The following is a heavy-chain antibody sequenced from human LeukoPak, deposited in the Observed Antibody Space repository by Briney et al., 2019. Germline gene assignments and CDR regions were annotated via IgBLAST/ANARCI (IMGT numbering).Heavy chain of an antibody. CDR1: GYTFTGYY. V-gene: IGHV1-2*02. Sequence: ASVKVSCKASGYTFTGYYMHWVRQAPGQGLEWMGWINPNSGTNYAQKFQGRVTMTRDTSITTAYMELSSPRSDDTAVYYCARGKMNGDDFDYWGQGTLVTVAS. CDR3: ARGKMNGDDFDY. CDR2: INPNSGT. J-gene: IGHJ4*02. D-gene: IGHD4-17*01.